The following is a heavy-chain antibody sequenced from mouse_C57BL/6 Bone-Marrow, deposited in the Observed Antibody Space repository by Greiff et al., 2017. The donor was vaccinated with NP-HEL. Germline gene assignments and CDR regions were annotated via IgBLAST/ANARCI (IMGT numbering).Heavy chain of an antibody. J-gene: IGHJ2*01. D-gene: IGHD1-1*01. Sequence: VKVVESGAELVRPGASVTLSCKASGYTFTDYEMHWVKQTPVHGLEWIGAIDPETGGTAYNQKFKGKAILTADKSSSTAYMELRSLTSEDSAVYYCTRENYYGRWFDYWGQGTTLTVSS. CDR1: GYTFTDYE. CDR3: TRENYYGRWFDY. V-gene: IGHV1-15*01. CDR2: IDPETGGT.